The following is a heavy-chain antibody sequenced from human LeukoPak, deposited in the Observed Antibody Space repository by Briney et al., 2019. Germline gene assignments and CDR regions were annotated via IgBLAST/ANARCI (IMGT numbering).Heavy chain of an antibody. CDR1: GFTFSTYA. CDR2: ISGSGGGT. J-gene: IGHJ4*02. CDR3: ARDYYFDY. Sequence: GGSLRLSCAASGFTFSTYAMTWVRQAPGKGLEWVSAISGSGGGTYYADSVKGRFTISRDNSKNALYLQMNSLRAEDAAVYYCARDYYFDYWGQGTLVTVSS. V-gene: IGHV3-23*01.